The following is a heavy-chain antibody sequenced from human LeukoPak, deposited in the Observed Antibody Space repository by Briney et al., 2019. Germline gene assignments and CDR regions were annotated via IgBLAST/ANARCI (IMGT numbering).Heavy chain of an antibody. CDR1: GFTFSSYA. V-gene: IGHV3-30-3*01. J-gene: IGHJ4*02. Sequence: PGGSLRLSCAASGFTFSSYAMHWVRQAPGKGLEWVAVISYDGSNKYYADSVKGRFTISRDNSRNTLYLQMNSLRAEDTAVYYCARDPLSQAWGQGTLVTVSS. CDR2: ISYDGSNK. CDR3: ARDPLSQA.